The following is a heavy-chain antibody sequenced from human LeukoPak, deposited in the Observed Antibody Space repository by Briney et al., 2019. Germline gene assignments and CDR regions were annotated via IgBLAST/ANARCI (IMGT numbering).Heavy chain of an antibody. Sequence: ASVKVSCKASGYTFTSYGISWVRQAPGQGLEWMGWINAYNGNTNYAQKLQGRVTMTTDTSTSTAYMELRSLRSDDTAVYYCAREYYYDSSGYNIDYWGQGTLVTVSS. V-gene: IGHV1-18*01. CDR1: GYTFTSYG. D-gene: IGHD3-22*01. CDR3: AREYYYDSSGYNIDY. CDR2: INAYNGNT. J-gene: IGHJ4*02.